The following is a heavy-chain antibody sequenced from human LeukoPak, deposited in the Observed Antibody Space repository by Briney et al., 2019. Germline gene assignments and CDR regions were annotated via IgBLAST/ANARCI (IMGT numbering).Heavy chain of an antibody. Sequence: GGSLRLSCAASGFTFSSYGMHWVRQAPGKGLEWVAFIRYDGSNKYYADSVKGRFTISRDNSKNTLYLQMNSLRAEDTAVYYCAGGSGYVDAFDIWGQGTMVTVSS. V-gene: IGHV3-30*02. J-gene: IGHJ3*02. CDR2: IRYDGSNK. CDR3: AGGSGYVDAFDI. CDR1: GFTFSSYG. D-gene: IGHD5-12*01.